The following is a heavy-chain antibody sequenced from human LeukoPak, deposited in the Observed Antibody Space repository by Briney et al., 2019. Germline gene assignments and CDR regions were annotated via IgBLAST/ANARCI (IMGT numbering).Heavy chain of an antibody. CDR2: IIPIFGTA. V-gene: IGHV1-69*05. J-gene: IGHJ6*03. Sequence: SVKVSCKASGGTFSSYAISWVRQAPGQGLEWMGRIIPIFGTANYAQKFQGRVTITTDESTSTAYMELSSLRSEDTAVYYCARDPVSGVVAATVYDYYMDVWGKGTTVTVSS. CDR1: GGTFSSYA. D-gene: IGHD2-15*01. CDR3: ARDPVSGVVAATVYDYYMDV.